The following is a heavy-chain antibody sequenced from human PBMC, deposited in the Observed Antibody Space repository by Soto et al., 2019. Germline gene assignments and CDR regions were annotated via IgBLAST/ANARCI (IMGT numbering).Heavy chain of an antibody. CDR3: ARDPRTAAAGIGGVWFAP. CDR2: IILICGTA. CDR1: GGTFSSYA. J-gene: IGHJ5*02. V-gene: IGHV1-69*01. Sequence: QVQRVQSGAEVKKPGSSVKVSCKASGGTFSSYAISWVRQATGQGLEWRGGIILICGTANYAQKCQGRVTITADESPSTAYMERSSVRSEDTAVYYCARDPRTAAAGIGGVWFAPWGQGTLVTVSS. D-gene: IGHD6-13*01.